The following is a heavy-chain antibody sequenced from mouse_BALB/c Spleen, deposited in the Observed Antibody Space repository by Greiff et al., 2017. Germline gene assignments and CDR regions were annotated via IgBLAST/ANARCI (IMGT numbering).Heavy chain of an antibody. Sequence: EVQLQESGAELVKPGASVKLSCTASGFNIKDTYMHWVKQRPEQGLEWIGRIDPANGNTKYDPKFQGKATITADTSSNTAYLQLSSLTSEDTAVYYCARLTATDFDYWGQGTTLTVSS. CDR3: ARLTATDFDY. CDR2: IDPANGNT. J-gene: IGHJ2*01. CDR1: GFNIKDTY. V-gene: IGHV14-3*02. D-gene: IGHD1-2*01.